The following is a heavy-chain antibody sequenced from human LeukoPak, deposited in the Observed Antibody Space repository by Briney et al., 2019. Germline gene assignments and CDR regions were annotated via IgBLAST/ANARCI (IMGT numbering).Heavy chain of an antibody. V-gene: IGHV1-2*02. Sequence: EASVKVSCKASGYTFTGYYMHWVRQAPGQGLEWMGWINPNSGGTNSAQKFQGRVTMTRDTSINTAYMELSRLRSDDTAVYYCATGAPYDVFRNVYWGQGTLVTVSS. CDR3: ATGAPYDVFRNVY. CDR1: GYTFTGYY. CDR2: INPNSGGT. J-gene: IGHJ4*02. D-gene: IGHD1-14*01.